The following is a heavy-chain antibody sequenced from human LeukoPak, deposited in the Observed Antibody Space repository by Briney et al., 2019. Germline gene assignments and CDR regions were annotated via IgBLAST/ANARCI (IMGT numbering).Heavy chain of an antibody. CDR3: ARAGRSTSPGAFGI. CDR1: GFTFSDYY. J-gene: IGHJ3*02. D-gene: IGHD2-2*01. Sequence: GESLRLSCAASGFTFSDYYMSWIRQAPGKGLEWVSSINSSSSYIYYADSVKGRFTISRDNAKNSLYLQMNSLRAEDTAVYYCARAGRSTSPGAFGIWGQGTMVTVSS. CDR2: INSSSSYI. V-gene: IGHV3-11*06.